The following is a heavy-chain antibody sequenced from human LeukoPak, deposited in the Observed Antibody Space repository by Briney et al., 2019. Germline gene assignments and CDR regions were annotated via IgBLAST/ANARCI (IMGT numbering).Heavy chain of an antibody. J-gene: IGHJ4*02. Sequence: PSQTLTLTRTVSGGSISSSGNYWSWIRQHPENGLEWIGYIYYSGSTYYNPSLKSRVTISVDTSKNQFSLKLSSVTAADTAVYYCATDRLYSYGSFDYWGQGTLVTVSS. CDR2: IYYSGST. D-gene: IGHD5-18*01. V-gene: IGHV4-31*03. CDR1: GGSISSSGNY. CDR3: ATDRLYSYGSFDY.